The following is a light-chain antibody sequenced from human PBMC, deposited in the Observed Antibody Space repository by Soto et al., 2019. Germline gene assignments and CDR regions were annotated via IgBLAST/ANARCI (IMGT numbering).Light chain of an antibody. CDR1: SSDVGDSKT. J-gene: IGLJ1*01. V-gene: IGLV2-14*01. Sequence: QAVLTQPASVSGSPGQSITISCTGSSSDVGDSKTVSWYQQHPGKAPKLMIYGVTNRPSGVSNRFSGSKSGNAASLTISGIQPEDEADYYCSSYTSSWTYVFGTGTKVTVL. CDR3: SSYTSSWTYV. CDR2: GVT.